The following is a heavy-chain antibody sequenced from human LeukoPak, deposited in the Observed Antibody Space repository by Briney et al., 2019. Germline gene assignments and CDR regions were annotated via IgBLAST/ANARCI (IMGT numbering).Heavy chain of an antibody. D-gene: IGHD1-26*01. V-gene: IGHV3-15*01. J-gene: IGHJ4*02. CDR3: TTGSYLIDY. CDR1: GFIVTDAW. CDR2: IKSKTDGGTT. Sequence: PGGSLRLSCAPSGFIVTDAWMSWVRQAPGKGLEWVGRIKSKTDGGTTDYAAPVKGRFTISRDDSKNTLYLQMNSLKTEDTAVYFCTTGSYLIDYWGQGTLVTVSS.